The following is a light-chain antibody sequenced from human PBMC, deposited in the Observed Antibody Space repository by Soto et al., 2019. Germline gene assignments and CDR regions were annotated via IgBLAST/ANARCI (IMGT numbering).Light chain of an antibody. CDR2: AAS. Sequence: DMHMTQSPSSLSASIGDRVTITLRASQSISSYLNWYQQKPGEAPKLLIYAASSLQSGVPSRFSGSGSGTDFTLTISSLQPEDFATYYCQQSYSTRWTFGQGTKVDI. J-gene: IGKJ1*01. CDR3: QQSYSTRWT. V-gene: IGKV1-39*01. CDR1: QSISSY.